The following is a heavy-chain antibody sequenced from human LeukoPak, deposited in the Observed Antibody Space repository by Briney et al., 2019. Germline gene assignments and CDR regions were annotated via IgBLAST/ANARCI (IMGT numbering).Heavy chain of an antibody. CDR1: GGSISSSSYY. CDR3: AKLVSSIAALARYYYYMDV. CDR2: IYYSGST. J-gene: IGHJ6*03. D-gene: IGHD6-6*01. Sequence: SETLSLTCTVSGGSISSSSYYWGCIRQPPGKGLEWIGSIYYSGSTYYNPSLKSRVTISVDTSKNQFSLKLSSVTAADTAVYYCAKLVSSIAALARYYYYMDVWGKGTTVTVSS. V-gene: IGHV4-39*01.